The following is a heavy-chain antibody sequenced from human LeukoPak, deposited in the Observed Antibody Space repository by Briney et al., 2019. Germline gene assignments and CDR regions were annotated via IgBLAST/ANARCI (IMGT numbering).Heavy chain of an antibody. CDR2: IFPILNIT. D-gene: IGHD3-9*01. Sequence: GASVKVSCKASGDTFIKFPINWVRQAPGQGLEWMGRIFPILNITTYAQKFQGRVTITVDQSSSTAFLEMTSLRSDDTAVYYCARRKLPLTGSTGFDYLDPWGQGTLVTVSS. CDR1: GDTFIKFP. J-gene: IGHJ5*02. CDR3: ARRKLPLTGSTGFDYLDP. V-gene: IGHV1-69*02.